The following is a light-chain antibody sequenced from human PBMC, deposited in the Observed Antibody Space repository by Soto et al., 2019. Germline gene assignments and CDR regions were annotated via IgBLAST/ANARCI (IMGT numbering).Light chain of an antibody. V-gene: IGKV1-5*01. CDR1: QSISDY. J-gene: IGKJ1*01. Sequence: DIQITQSPSTLSASVGDTVIITCRASQSISDYLAWYQQKPGKAPKLLIYDASNVESGVPSTFSGSGSGTEFTLTISSLQPDDFATYYCQQYYPYWHRFGQGTKVDI. CDR2: DAS. CDR3: QQYYPYWHR.